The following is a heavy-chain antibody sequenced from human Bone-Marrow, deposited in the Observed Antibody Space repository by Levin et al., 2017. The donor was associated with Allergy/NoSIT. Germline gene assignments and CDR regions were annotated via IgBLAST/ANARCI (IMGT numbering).Heavy chain of an antibody. D-gene: IGHD3-3*01. Sequence: KASETLSLTCTVSGASISSFHWSWIRQSPGTGLEWIGIIFKNGSSTYNPSVKSRVAIFLDTSKSQFSLTLRSVTAADTAVYYCARPSEFYDFFSRDHRHWFDPWGRGTRVIVSS. J-gene: IGHJ5*02. V-gene: IGHV4-59*01. CDR3: ARPSEFYDFFSRDHRHWFDP. CDR2: IFKNGSS. CDR1: GASISSFH.